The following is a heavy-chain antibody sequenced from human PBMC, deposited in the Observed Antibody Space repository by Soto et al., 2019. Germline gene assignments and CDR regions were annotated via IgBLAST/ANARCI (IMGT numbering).Heavy chain of an antibody. Sequence: GVSLRLSSAASEFTFSSYAMRWIRQATGTVLEWVRAMSGSGGSTYYADSVKGRFTISRDNSKNTLYLQMNSLSTEHTAVYYCAKDTGDYRNSDAFDFWGQGTMLSV. V-gene: IGHV3-23*01. J-gene: IGHJ3*01. CDR3: AKDTGDYRNSDAFDF. CDR1: EFTFSSYA. D-gene: IGHD7-27*01. CDR2: MSGSGGST.